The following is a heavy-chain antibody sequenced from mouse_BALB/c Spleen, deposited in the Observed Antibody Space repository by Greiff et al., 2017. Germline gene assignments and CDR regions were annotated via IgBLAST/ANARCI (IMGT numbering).Heavy chain of an antibody. V-gene: IGHV5-6*03. CDR1: GFTFSSYG. J-gene: IGHJ4*01. D-gene: IGHD2-4*01. CDR2: ISSGGSYT. Sequence: EVMLVESGGGLVKPGGSLKLSCAASGFTFSSYGMSWVRQTPDKRLEWVATISSGGSYTYYPDSVKGRFTISRDNAKNTLYLQMSSLKSEDTAMYYCARQSTMITTDAMDYWGQGTSVTVSS. CDR3: ARQSTMITTDAMDY.